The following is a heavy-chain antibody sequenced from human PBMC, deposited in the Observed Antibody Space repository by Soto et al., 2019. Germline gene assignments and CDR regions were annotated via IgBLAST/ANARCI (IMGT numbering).Heavy chain of an antibody. CDR1: GGSISSYY. J-gene: IGHJ6*02. CDR3: ARLGRVAAAGTKEDFYYYYGMDV. Sequence: QVQLQESGPGLVKPSETLSLTCTVSGGSISSYYWSWIRQPPGKGLEWIGLIYYNGNTNYNPSLKRRVTISVDTSKNQFSLKLSSVTAADTAVYYCARLGRVAAAGTKEDFYYYYGMDVWGQGTTVTVSS. V-gene: IGHV4-59*08. CDR2: IYYNGNT. D-gene: IGHD6-13*01.